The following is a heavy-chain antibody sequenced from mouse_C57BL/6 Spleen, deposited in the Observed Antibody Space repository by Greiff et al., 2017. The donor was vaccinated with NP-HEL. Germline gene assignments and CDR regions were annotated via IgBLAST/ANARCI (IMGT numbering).Heavy chain of an antibody. CDR3: ASPYGNYGAMDY. CDR2: IWSGGCT. V-gene: IGHV2-2*01. Sequence: QVQLKESGPGLVQPSQSLSITCTVSGFSLTSYGVHWVRQSPGKGLEWLGVIWSGGCTDYNAAFISRLSISKDNSKSQVFFKMNSPQADDTAIYYCASPYGNYGAMDYWGQGTSVTVSS. J-gene: IGHJ4*01. D-gene: IGHD2-1*01. CDR1: GFSLTSYG.